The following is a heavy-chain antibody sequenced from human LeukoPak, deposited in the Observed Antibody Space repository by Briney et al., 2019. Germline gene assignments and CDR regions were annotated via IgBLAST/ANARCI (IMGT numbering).Heavy chain of an antibody. Sequence: GGSLRLSCAASGFTFSTYAMSWVRQAPGKGLEWVSTISGNGGDTYYADSVKGRFTISRDNSKHTLYLQMNSLRVEDTAVYYCAKCDGSGSYDDYWGQGTLVTVSS. CDR3: AKCDGSGSYDDY. V-gene: IGHV3-23*01. J-gene: IGHJ4*02. CDR2: ISGNGGDT. D-gene: IGHD3-10*01. CDR1: GFTFSTYA.